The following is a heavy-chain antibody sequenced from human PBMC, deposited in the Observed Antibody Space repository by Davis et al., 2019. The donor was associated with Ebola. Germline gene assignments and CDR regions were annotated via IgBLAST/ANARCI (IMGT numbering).Heavy chain of an antibody. D-gene: IGHD2-21*02. CDR2: ISSSGSTI. J-gene: IGHJ3*02. Sequence: PGGSLRLSCAASGFTFSDYYMSWIRQAPGKGLEWVSYISSSGSTIYYADSVKGRFTISRDNAKNSLYLQMNSLRAEDTAVYYCVLPGGDSGYDAFDIWGQGTMVTVSS. V-gene: IGHV3-11*01. CDR3: VLPGGDSGYDAFDI. CDR1: GFTFSDYY.